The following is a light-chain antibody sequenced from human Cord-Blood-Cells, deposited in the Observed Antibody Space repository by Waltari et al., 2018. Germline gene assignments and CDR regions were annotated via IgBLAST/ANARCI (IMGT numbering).Light chain of an antibody. CDR2: AAS. CDR1: QSIRSY. Sequence: DIQLTQSPSSLSASVGDRVTITCRASQSIRSYLNWYQQKPGKAPKLLIYAASILQSGVPSRFSVSGSGTDFTLTISSLQPEDFATYYCQQSYSTLTFGGGTKVEIK. CDR3: QQSYSTLT. V-gene: IGKV1-39*01. J-gene: IGKJ4*01.